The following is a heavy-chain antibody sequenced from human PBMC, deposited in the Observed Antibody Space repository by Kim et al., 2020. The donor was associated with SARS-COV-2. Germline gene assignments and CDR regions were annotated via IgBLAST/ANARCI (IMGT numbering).Heavy chain of an antibody. CDR3: ARHTVRGGYYGSGSHGSVRYYYGMDV. Sequence: SETLSLTCAVYGGSFSGYYWSWIRQPPGKGLEWIGEINHSGSTNYNPSLKSRVTISVDTSKNQFSLKLSSVTAADTAVYYCARHTVRGGYYGSGSHGSVRYYYGMDVWGQGTTVTVSS. V-gene: IGHV4-34*01. D-gene: IGHD3-10*01. J-gene: IGHJ6*02. CDR1: GGSFSGYY. CDR2: INHSGST.